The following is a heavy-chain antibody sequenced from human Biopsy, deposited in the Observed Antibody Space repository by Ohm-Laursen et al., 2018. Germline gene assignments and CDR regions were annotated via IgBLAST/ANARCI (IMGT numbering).Heavy chain of an antibody. Sequence: SDTLSLTCLVSRDSISNYYWTWIRQSPGKGLEWIGYIYYTGSTSYNPSAKSRVTISVDTSKNQFSLKLNSVTAADTAVYFCARDSRGGHLNTTLITGKNLDSWGQGILVTVSS. J-gene: IGHJ4*02. V-gene: IGHV4-59*01. CDR2: IYYTGST. D-gene: IGHD3-16*01. CDR3: ARDSRGGHLNTTLITGKNLDS. CDR1: RDSISNYY.